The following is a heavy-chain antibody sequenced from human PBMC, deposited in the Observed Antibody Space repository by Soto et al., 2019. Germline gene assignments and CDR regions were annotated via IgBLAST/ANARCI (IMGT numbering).Heavy chain of an antibody. V-gene: IGHV4-38-2*02. CDR3: ARELGRFDYSGSGRYVDS. Sequence: PSETLSLTCGVSGYSISSGYFWGWIRQPPGKGLEWIGTIYHSGTTYYNPSLKSRVIISVDTSKNQFSLKLSSVTAADTAVYYCARELGRFDYSGSGRYVDSWCQGTLVTVSS. CDR2: IYHSGTT. CDR1: GYSISSGYF. D-gene: IGHD3-10*01. J-gene: IGHJ4*02.